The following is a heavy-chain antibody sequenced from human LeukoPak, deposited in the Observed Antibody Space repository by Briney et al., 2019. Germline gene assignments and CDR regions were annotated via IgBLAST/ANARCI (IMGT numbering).Heavy chain of an antibody. J-gene: IGHJ4*02. V-gene: IGHV3-7*01. D-gene: IGHD6-13*01. CDR2: IKQDGSEK. CDR3: ARAGPGYSSSWYPYYFDY. Sequence: PGGSLRLSCAASGFTFSSYRMSWVRQAPGKGLEWVANIKQDGSEKYYVDSVKGRFTISRDNAKNSLYLQMNSLRAEDTAVYYCARAGPGYSSSWYPYYFDYWGQGTLVTVSS. CDR1: GFTFSSYR.